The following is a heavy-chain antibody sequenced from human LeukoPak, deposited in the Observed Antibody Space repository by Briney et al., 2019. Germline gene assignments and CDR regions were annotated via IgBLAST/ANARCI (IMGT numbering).Heavy chain of an antibody. J-gene: IGHJ6*03. CDR1: GGTFSSYA. CDR2: INTNTGNP. V-gene: IGHV7-4-1*02. D-gene: IGHD2-2*03. Sequence: ASVKVSCKASGGTFSSYAISWVRQAPGQGLEWMGWINTNTGNPTYAQGFTGRFVFSLDTSVSTAYLQISSLKAEDTAVYYCARLKLDDSASDYYYYYMDVWGKGTTVTVSS. CDR3: ARLKLDDSASDYYYYYMDV.